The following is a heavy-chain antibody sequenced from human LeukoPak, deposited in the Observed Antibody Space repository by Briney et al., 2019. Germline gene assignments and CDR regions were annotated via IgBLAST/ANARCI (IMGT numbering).Heavy chain of an antibody. CDR1: GFTFSSYS. V-gene: IGHV3-21*04. D-gene: IGHD3-16*01. CDR3: AKAPGGDYYYMDV. J-gene: IGHJ6*03. CDR2: ISSSSSYI. Sequence: GGSLRLSCAASGFTFSSYSMNWVRQAPGKGLEWVSFISSSSSYIYYADSLKGRSTISRDNSKNTLYLQMNSLRAEDTAVYYCAKAPGGDYYYMDVWGKGTTVTVSS.